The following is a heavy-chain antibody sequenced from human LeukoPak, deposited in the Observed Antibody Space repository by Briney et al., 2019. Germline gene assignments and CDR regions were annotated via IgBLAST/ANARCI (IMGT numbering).Heavy chain of an antibody. V-gene: IGHV1-2*02. J-gene: IGHJ6*03. Sequence: RWASVTVSCKASGYTFSDYYMHWVRQAPGQGLEWMGWINHNSGGTNYAQKFQGRVTMTRDTSISTAYMELSRLRADDTAVYYCARGGLLWFGELLLPRHPDPHYYMDVWGKGTTVTISS. D-gene: IGHD3-10*01. CDR3: ARGGLLWFGELLLPRHPDPHYYMDV. CDR2: INHNSGGT. CDR1: GYTFSDYY.